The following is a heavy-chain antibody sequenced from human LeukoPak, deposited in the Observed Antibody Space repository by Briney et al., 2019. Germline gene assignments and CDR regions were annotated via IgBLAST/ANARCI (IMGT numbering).Heavy chain of an antibody. J-gene: IGHJ4*02. Sequence: RPGGSLRLSCAASGFTFDDYGMSWVRQAPGKGLEWVSGINWNGGSTGYAESVKGRFTISRDNAKSSLYLQMNSLRAEDTALYYCARARELLWFGELSYYFDYWGQGTLVTVSS. D-gene: IGHD3-10*01. CDR2: INWNGGST. CDR3: ARARELLWFGELSYYFDY. CDR1: GFTFDDYG. V-gene: IGHV3-20*04.